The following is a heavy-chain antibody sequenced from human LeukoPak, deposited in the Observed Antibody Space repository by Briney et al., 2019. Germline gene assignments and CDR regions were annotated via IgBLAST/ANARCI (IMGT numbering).Heavy chain of an antibody. CDR1: GGPISSSSYY. V-gene: IGHV4-39*07. CDR3: ARDQMDV. J-gene: IGHJ6*02. CDR2: IYYSGST. Sequence: SETLSLTCTVSGGPISSSSYYWGWIRQPPGKGLEWIGSIYYSGSTYYNPSLKSRVTISVDTSKNQFSLKLSSVTAADTAVYYCARDQMDVWGQGTTVTVSS.